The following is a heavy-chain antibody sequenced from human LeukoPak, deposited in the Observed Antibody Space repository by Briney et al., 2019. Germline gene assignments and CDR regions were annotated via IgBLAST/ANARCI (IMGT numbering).Heavy chain of an antibody. D-gene: IGHD5-12*01. J-gene: IGHJ4*02. CDR3: ARAPSGYDGGDFDY. V-gene: IGHV1-18*01. Sequence: ASVKFSCKASGYTFTNYGISWVRQAPGQGLEWMGWISAYNGNTNYAQKLQDRVTMTTDTSTTTAYMELRSLRSDDTAVYYCARAPSGYDGGDFDYWGQGTLVTVSS. CDR2: ISAYNGNT. CDR1: GYTFTNYG.